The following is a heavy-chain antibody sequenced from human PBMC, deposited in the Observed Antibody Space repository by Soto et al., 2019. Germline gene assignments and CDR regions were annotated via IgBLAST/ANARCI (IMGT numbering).Heavy chain of an antibody. CDR1: GFTFSVYY. Sequence: PGGCPRLSCEASGFTFSVYYMRWIRQVPGRGLECLSYVSSDGGFTHYADSVQGRFTISRDNTKNSLFLEMKGLRAEDTALYFCARDPMGRGVPLDYWGPGTLVTVSS. CDR3: ARDPMGRGVPLDY. J-gene: IGHJ4*02. D-gene: IGHD3-10*01. V-gene: IGHV3-11*06. CDR2: VSSDGGFT.